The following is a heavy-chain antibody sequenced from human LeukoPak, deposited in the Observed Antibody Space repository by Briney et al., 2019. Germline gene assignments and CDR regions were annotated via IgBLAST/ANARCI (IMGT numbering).Heavy chain of an antibody. CDR2: VNSNSGGT. J-gene: IGHJ5*02. V-gene: IGHV1-2*02. D-gene: IGHD2-2*01. CDR3: ARGNPAAIIWEHWFDP. Sequence: ASVKVSRKSSVYTFTVNHMHWVRHGPGQGLEWMGWVNSNSGGTDYAQKFQGRGAMTRDTSISTAYMELIRLRSDDTAVYYCARGNPAAIIWEHWFDPWGQGTLVTVSS. CDR1: VYTFTVNH.